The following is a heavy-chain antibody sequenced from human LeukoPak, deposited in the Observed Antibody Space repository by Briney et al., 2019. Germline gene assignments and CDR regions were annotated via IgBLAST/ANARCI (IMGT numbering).Heavy chain of an antibody. CDR1: GGSISSHY. V-gene: IGHV4-59*11. D-gene: IGHD3-3*01. J-gene: IGHJ5*02. CDR3: ARGAGTYDFWSGYKVNWFDP. Sequence: SETLSLTCTVSGGSISSHYWSWIRQPPGKGLEWIGYIYYSGSTNYNPSLKSRVTISVDTSKNQFSLKLSSVTAADTAVYYCARGAGTYDFWSGYKVNWFDPWGQGTLSSSPQ. CDR2: IYYSGST.